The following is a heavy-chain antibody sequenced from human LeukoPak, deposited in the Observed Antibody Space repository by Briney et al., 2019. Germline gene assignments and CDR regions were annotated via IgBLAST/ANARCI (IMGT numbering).Heavy chain of an antibody. CDR1: GFVVRNNH. J-gene: IGHJ6*03. CDR3: AREPLLRRYYMDV. Sequence: PGGSLRLSCAASGFVVRNNHMGWVRQAPGKGLEWVSLIYSGGDTSYADSVKGRFTISRDRSKNTLYLQMNSLRAEDTAVYYCAREPLLRRYYMDVWGKGTTVTVSS. V-gene: IGHV3-53*01. CDR2: IYSGGDT. D-gene: IGHD3-16*01.